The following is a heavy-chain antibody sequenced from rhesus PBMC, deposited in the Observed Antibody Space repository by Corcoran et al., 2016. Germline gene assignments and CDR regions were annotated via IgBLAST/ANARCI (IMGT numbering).Heavy chain of an antibody. CDR1: GGSFSSYW. Sequence: QVQLQESGPGLVKPSETLSLTCAVSGGSFSSYWWSWIRQPPGKGLEWIGEINGDSGSTNYNPSLTSRVTISKDASKNQFSLKLSSVAAADTAVYYCARYGRSGSWNFDYWGQGVLVTVSS. CDR3: ARYGRSGSWNFDY. J-gene: IGHJ4*01. CDR2: INGDSGST. D-gene: IGHD6-25*01. V-gene: IGHV4-80*01.